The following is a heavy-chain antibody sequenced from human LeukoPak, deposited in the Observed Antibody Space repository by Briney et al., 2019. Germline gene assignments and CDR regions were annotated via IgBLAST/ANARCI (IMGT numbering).Heavy chain of an antibody. D-gene: IGHD2-8*02. V-gene: IGHV4-34*01. Sequence: SETLSLTCAVYGGSLSGYYWSWIREPPGEGREWIGEINHSGGTNHNPSLKSRVTISVDTSKNQFSLKLSSVTAADTAVYYCAGHHPRNTVDFWGQGTLVTVSS. CDR1: GGSLSGYY. J-gene: IGHJ4*02. CDR3: AGHHPRNTVDF. CDR2: INHSGGT.